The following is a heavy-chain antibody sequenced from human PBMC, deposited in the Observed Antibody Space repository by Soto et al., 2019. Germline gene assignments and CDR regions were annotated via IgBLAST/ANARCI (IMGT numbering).Heavy chain of an antibody. J-gene: IGHJ4*02. CDR1: GFTFSSFA. CDR3: AKVTAVTTGDMAY. Sequence: EVQLLESGGGLVQPGGSLRLSCAASGFTFSSFAMTWVRQAPGKGLEWVSSLTVSGDSTYYADSVKGRFTISRDNSKNTLYLQMNSLRADDTALYYCAKVTAVTTGDMAYWGQGTLVTVSS. V-gene: IGHV3-23*01. D-gene: IGHD4-17*01. CDR2: LTVSGDST.